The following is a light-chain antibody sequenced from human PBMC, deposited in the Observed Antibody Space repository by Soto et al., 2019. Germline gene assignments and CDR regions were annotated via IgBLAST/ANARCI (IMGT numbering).Light chain of an antibody. CDR2: VNT. V-gene: IGLV1-40*01. CDR3: QSYDRSLSGWV. J-gene: IGLJ3*02. Sequence: QSALTQPPSVSGAPGQRVTISCTGSSSNIGAGFGVHWYQQLPGAAPKLLIFVNTNRPSGVPDRFSGSKSGTSAPLAITGLQAEDEADYYCQSYDRSLSGWVFGGGTQLTVL. CDR1: SSNIGAGFG.